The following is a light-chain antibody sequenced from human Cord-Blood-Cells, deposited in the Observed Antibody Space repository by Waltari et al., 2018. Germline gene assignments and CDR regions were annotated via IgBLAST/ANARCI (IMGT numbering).Light chain of an antibody. J-gene: IGKJ4*01. CDR1: QDISNY. CDR2: DAS. CDR3: QQYDNLPLT. Sequence: DIQMPQSPSSLSASVGDRVTINCQASQDISNYLNWYQQKPGKAPKLLIYDASNLETGVPSRFSGSGSGTDFTFTISSLQPEDIATYYCQQYDNLPLTFGGGTKVEIK. V-gene: IGKV1-33*01.